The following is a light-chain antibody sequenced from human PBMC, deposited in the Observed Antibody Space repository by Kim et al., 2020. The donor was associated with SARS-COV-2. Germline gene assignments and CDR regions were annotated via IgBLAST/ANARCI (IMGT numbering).Light chain of an antibody. Sequence: VSPGQKASITCSGDKVGDKYACWYQQKPGQSPELVIYQDSKRPSGIPERFSGTNSGNTATLTISGTQAMDEADYYCQAWDSSTAVFGGGTKLTVL. CDR3: QAWDSSTAV. CDR1: KVGDKY. J-gene: IGLJ2*01. CDR2: QDS. V-gene: IGLV3-1*01.